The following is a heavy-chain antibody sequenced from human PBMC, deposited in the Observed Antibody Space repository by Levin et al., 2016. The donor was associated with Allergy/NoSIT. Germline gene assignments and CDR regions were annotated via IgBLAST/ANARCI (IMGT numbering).Heavy chain of an antibody. CDR1: GGSFSGYY. V-gene: IGHV4-34*01. J-gene: IGHJ6*02. CDR3: ARVIGEWLVPWYYYGMDV. Sequence: GSLRLSCAVYGGSFSGYYWSWIRQPPGKGLEWIGEINHSGSTNYNPSLKSRVTISVDTSKNQFSLKLSSVTAADTAVYYCARVIGEWLVPWYYYGMDVWGQGTTVTVSS. CDR2: INHSGST. D-gene: IGHD6-19*01.